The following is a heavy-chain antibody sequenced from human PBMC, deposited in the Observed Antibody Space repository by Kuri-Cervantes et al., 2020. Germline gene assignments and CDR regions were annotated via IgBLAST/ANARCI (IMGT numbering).Heavy chain of an antibody. V-gene: IGHV1-18*04. CDR2: ISAYNGNT. CDR1: GYTFTYYD. CDR3: ARDGTGPRGWFDP. Sequence: ASVKVSCKASGYTFTYYDMHWVRQAPGQGLEWMGWISAYNGNTNYAQKLQGRVTMTTDTSTSTAYMELRSLRSDDTAVYYCARDGTGPRGWFDPWGQGTLVTVSS. J-gene: IGHJ5*02. D-gene: IGHD1-26*01.